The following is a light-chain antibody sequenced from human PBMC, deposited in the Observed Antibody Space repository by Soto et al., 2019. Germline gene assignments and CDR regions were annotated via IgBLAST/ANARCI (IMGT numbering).Light chain of an antibody. CDR1: QSVSRSY. CDR2: GAS. V-gene: IGKV3-20*01. J-gene: IGKJ1*01. CDR3: QQYNNWPPWT. Sequence: EIVLTQSPGTLSLSPVDRATLSCMASQSVSRSYLGWYQQKPVQAPRLLMYGASIRASCVPDRFSGSGSGTDFTLTISSLQSEDFAVYYCQQYNNWPPWTFGQGTKVDIK.